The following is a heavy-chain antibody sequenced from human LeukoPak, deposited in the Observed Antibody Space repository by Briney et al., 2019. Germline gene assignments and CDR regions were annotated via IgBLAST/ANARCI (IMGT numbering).Heavy chain of an antibody. CDR2: IHYDGYTT. V-gene: IGHV3-30*02. CDR3: ARVQGSYGQSDV. CDR1: GFPLSTYG. D-gene: IGHD3-10*01. Sequence: GSLRLSCVTSGFPLSTYGVHRVRQAPGSGLEWLAYIHYDGYTTNYADSVKGRFTISRDNSKNTLYLQMNSLRDEDTALYYCARVQGSYGQSDVWGQGTTVTISS. J-gene: IGHJ6*02.